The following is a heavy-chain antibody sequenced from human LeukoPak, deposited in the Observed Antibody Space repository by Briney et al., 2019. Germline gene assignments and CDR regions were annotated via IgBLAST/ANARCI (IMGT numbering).Heavy chain of an antibody. CDR2: ISYDGSNK. D-gene: IGHD3-3*01. V-gene: IGHV3-30*18. CDR1: GFTFSSYG. J-gene: IGHJ4*02. CDR3: AKDRPVWSGYYFDY. Sequence: GRSLRLSCAASGFTFSSYGMHWVRKAPGKGLEWVAVISYDGSNKYYADSVKGRFTISRDNSKNTLYLQMNSLRAEDTAVYYCAKDRPVWSGYYFDYWGQGTLVTVSS.